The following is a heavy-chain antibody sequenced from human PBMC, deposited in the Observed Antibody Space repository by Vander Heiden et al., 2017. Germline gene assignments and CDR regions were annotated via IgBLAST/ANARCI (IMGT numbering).Heavy chain of an antibody. J-gene: IGHJ4*02. CDR1: GGSISSSGYY. CDR2: IYYSGST. Sequence: QLQLQESGPGLVKPSETLSLTCTVSGGSISSSGYYWGWIRQPPGKGLEWIGSIYYSGSTYYNPSLKSRVTISVDTSKNQFSLKLSSVTAADTAVYYCARRPAASGDFDYWGQGTLVTVSS. D-gene: IGHD6-13*01. V-gene: IGHV4-39*01. CDR3: ARRPAASGDFDY.